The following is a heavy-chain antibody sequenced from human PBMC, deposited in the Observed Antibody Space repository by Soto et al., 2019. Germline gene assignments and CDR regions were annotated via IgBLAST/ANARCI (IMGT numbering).Heavy chain of an antibody. Sequence: GASLKISCQGSGYTFTNYWIGWVRQMPGKGPEWMGIIYPGDSDTKYNPSFQGQVTISADKSITTTYLQWSSLKASDTAIYYCAASIFYYGMDVWGQGTTVTVSS. V-gene: IGHV5-51*01. CDR3: AASIFYYGMDV. J-gene: IGHJ6*02. CDR2: IYPGDSDT. CDR1: GYTFTNYW.